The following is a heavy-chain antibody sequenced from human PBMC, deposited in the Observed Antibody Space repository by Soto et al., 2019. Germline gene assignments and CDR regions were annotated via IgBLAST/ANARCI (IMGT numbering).Heavy chain of an antibody. J-gene: IGHJ5*02. V-gene: IGHV3-53*01. D-gene: IGHD3-10*01. CDR3: ARGPLWFGELFRNGGWFDP. CDR2: IYSGGST. CDR1: GFTVSSNY. Sequence: GGSLRLSCAASGFTVSSNYMSWVRQAPGKGLEWVSVIYSGGSTYYADSVKGRFTISRDNSKNTLYLQMNSLRAEDTAVYYCARGPLWFGELFRNGGWFDPWGQGTLVTVSS.